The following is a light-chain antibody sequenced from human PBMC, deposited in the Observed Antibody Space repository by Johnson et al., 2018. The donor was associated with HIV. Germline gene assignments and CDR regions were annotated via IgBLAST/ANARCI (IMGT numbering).Light chain of an antibody. V-gene: IGLV1-51*01. J-gene: IGLJ1*01. CDR1: SSNIGNNY. Sequence: QSVLTQPPSVSAAPGQKVTISCSGSSSNIGNNYVSWYQQLPGTAPKLLIYDNNKRPSGIPDRISGSKSGTSATLGITGLQTGDEAYYYCETWDSSLSGVFGTGTKVTVL. CDR2: DNN. CDR3: ETWDSSLSGV.